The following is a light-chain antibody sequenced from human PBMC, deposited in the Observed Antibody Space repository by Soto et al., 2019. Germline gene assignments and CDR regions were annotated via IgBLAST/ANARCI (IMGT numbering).Light chain of an antibody. CDR2: DAS. J-gene: IGKJ4*01. Sequence: DIHMTQSPSALSASVGDRVTITCRASQSISSWLTWYQQKPGEAPKVLIYDASSLGSGVPSRFSGSGSGTKFTLTISSLQPDDFATYYCQQYNSFPLTFGGGTKVDIK. V-gene: IGKV1-5*01. CDR3: QQYNSFPLT. CDR1: QSISSW.